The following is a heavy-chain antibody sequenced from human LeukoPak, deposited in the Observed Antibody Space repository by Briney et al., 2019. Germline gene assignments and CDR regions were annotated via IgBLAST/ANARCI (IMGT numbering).Heavy chain of an antibody. Sequence: PGGALRLSCAASGFTISSYSMNWVRQAPGKGLEWVSYISSSSSTIYYADSVKGRFTISRDNAKNSLYLQMNSLRAEDTAVYYCARVYGDPDYWGQGTLVTVSS. V-gene: IGHV3-48*04. D-gene: IGHD4-17*01. CDR1: GFTISSYS. J-gene: IGHJ4*02. CDR3: ARVYGDPDY. CDR2: ISSSSSTI.